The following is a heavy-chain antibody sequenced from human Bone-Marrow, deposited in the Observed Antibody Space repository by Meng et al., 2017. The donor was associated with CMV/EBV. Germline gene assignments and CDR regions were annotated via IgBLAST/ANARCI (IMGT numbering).Heavy chain of an antibody. CDR3: ARVQRLVRAGGFDY. D-gene: IGHD6-19*01. CDR2: INSDGSST. V-gene: IGHV3-74*01. J-gene: IGHJ4*02. Sequence: GGSLRLSCAASGFTFSSYWMHWVRQAPGKGLVWVSRINSDGSSTSYADSVKGRFTISRDNSKNTLYLQMNSLRAEDTAVYYCARVQRLVRAGGFDYWGQGTLVTVSS. CDR1: GFTFSSYW.